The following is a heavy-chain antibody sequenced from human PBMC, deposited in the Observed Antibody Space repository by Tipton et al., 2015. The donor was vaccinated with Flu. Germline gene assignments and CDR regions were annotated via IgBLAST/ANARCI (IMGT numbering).Heavy chain of an antibody. V-gene: IGHV3-7*01. CDR3: TRRYFDL. Sequence: SLRLSCAAAGFTFSDYWMSWVRQAPGEGLEWVANIKQDGSEKYYVGSVKGRFTISRDNAKNSLYLQMNSLRAEDTAVYYCTRRYFDLWGQGTMVTVSS. CDR2: IKQDGSEK. CDR1: GFTFSDYW. J-gene: IGHJ3*01.